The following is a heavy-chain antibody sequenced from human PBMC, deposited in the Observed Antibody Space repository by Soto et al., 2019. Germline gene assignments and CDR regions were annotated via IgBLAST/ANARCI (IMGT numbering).Heavy chain of an antibody. J-gene: IGHJ4*02. D-gene: IGHD3-22*01. CDR3: AKDTYFRDSSGYVFDY. Sequence: QVHLVESGGGVVQPGRSLRLSCEASGFTFSNYGTHWVRQAPGEGLEWVAHISYDGSNEHYTDSVKGRFTISRDNSKNMVFLHMNSLRPEDTAVYHCAKDTYFRDSSGYVFDYLGPGTQVTVSS. V-gene: IGHV3-30*18. CDR1: GFTFSNYG. CDR2: ISYDGSNE.